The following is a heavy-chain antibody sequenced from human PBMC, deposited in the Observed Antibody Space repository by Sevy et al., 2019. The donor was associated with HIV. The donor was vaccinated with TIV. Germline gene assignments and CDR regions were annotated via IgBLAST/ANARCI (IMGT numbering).Heavy chain of an antibody. CDR3: ARDLVTKPRVLEY. J-gene: IGHJ4*02. Sequence: ETLSLTCTITDGSLSSYFWTWIRQPPGKGLEWIANIYYTGNTDYNPSLKSRVTVSLDTSKNHFSLKLTSVTAADTAIYYCARDLVTKPRVLEYWGQGKLVTVSS. CDR1: DGSLSSYF. V-gene: IGHV4-59*01. D-gene: IGHD3-3*01. CDR2: IYYTGNT.